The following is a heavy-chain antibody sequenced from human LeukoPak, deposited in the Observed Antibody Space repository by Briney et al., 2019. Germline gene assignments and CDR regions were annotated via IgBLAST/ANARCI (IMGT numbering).Heavy chain of an antibody. CDR1: GGSISSYY. CDR2: IYYSGST. D-gene: IGHD3-22*01. V-gene: IGHV4-59*08. Sequence: KTSETLSLTCTVSGGSISSYYWSWIRQPPGKGLEWIGYIYYSGSTNYNPSLKSRVTISVDTSKNQFSLKLSSVTAADTAVYYCARADPPYYYDGGAYYTGSDFFDYWGQGTLVTVSS. CDR3: ARADPPYYYDGGAYYTGSDFFDY. J-gene: IGHJ4*02.